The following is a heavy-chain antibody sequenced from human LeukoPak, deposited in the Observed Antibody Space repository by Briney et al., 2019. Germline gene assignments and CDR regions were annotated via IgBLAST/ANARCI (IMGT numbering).Heavy chain of an antibody. CDR1: GGSISSSN. CDR2: ISGSGGST. CDR3: ATDVRSSPLGF. D-gene: IGHD6-19*01. J-gene: IGHJ4*01. V-gene: IGHV3-23*01. Sequence: GTLSLTCAVSGGSISSSNWWSWVRQPPGKGLEWVSAISGSGGSTYYADSVKGRFTISRDSPNNTLFLQMTNLRAEDSGLYYCATDVRSSPLGFWGHGTLVNVSS.